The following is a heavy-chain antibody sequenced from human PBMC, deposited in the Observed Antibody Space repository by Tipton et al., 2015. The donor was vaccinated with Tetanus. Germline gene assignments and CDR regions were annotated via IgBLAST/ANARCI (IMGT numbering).Heavy chain of an antibody. CDR3: AKALYCGGDCSDY. Sequence: SLRLSCAASGFTFSSYAMSWVRQAPGKGLEWVSAISGSGGSTYYADSVKGRFTISRDNSKNTLYLQMNSLRAEDTAVYYCAKALYCGGDCSDYWGQGTLVTVSS. V-gene: IGHV3-23*01. D-gene: IGHD2-21*01. J-gene: IGHJ4*02. CDR1: GFTFSSYA. CDR2: ISGSGGST.